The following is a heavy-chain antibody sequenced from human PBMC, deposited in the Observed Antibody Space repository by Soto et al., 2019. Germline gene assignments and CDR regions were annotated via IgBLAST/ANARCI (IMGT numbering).Heavy chain of an antibody. Sequence: SETLSLTCSVSGGSISTYYWSWVRQPPGKGLEWIGYIYHSGSTNYNPSLESRVTMSVDTSKNQFSLKLSSVTAADTAVYYCARHAHPYIDTRRGPFDYWGQGTLVTVSS. J-gene: IGHJ4*02. CDR3: ARHAHPYIDTRRGPFDY. CDR2: IYHSGST. D-gene: IGHD3-9*01. CDR1: GGSISTYY. V-gene: IGHV4-59*08.